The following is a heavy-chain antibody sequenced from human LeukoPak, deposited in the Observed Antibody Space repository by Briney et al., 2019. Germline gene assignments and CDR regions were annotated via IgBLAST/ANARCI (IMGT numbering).Heavy chain of an antibody. CDR2: ISYDGSNK. CDR1: GFTFSSYA. CDR3: VRDPSGSGFAFDS. D-gene: IGHD1-1*01. V-gene: IGHV3-30*04. Sequence: GGSLRLSCAASGFTFSSYAMHWVRQAPGKGLEWVAVISYDGSNKYYADSVKGRFTISRDNSEDTLYLQMNSLRAEDTAVYYCVRDPSGSGFAFDSWGQGALVTVSS. J-gene: IGHJ4*02.